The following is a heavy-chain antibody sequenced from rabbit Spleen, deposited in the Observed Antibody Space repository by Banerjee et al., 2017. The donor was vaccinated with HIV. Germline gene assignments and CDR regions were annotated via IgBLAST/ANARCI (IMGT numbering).Heavy chain of an antibody. V-gene: IGHV1S40*01. D-gene: IGHD8-1*01. CDR1: GFSFNSGYD. CDR3: ARDTGSSFSSYGMDL. J-gene: IGHJ6*01. Sequence: QSLEESGGGLVKPGASLTLTCKASGFSFNSGYDMCWVRQAPGKGLEWIADIYTGSSGSTYSATWAKGRFTISKTSSTTVTLQMTSLTAADTATYFCARDTGSSFSSYGMDLWGQGTLVTVS. CDR2: IYTGSSGST.